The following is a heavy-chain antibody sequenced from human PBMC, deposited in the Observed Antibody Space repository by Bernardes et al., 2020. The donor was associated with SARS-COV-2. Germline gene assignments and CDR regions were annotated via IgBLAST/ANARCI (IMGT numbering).Heavy chain of an antibody. CDR1: GYTFTGYY. D-gene: IGHD6-6*01. Sequence: ASVKVSCKASGYTFTGYYMHWVRQAPGQGLEWMGWINPNSGGTNYAQKFQGRVTMTRDTSISTAYMELSRLRSDDTAVYYCARDRSSSSYYYYYYYMDVWGKGTTVTVSS. V-gene: IGHV1-2*02. J-gene: IGHJ6*03. CDR2: INPNSGGT. CDR3: ARDRSSSSYYYYYYYMDV.